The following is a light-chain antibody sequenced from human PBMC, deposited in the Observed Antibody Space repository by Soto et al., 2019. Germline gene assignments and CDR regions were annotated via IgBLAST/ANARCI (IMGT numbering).Light chain of an antibody. CDR2: EVS. J-gene: IGLJ1*01. CDR1: SSDVGSYNL. CDR3: CSYAGSSTPFYV. Sequence: QSALTQPASVSGSPGQSITISCTGTSSDVGSYNLVSWYQQHPGKAPKLMIYEVSKRPSGVSNRFSGSKSGNTASLTISWLQAEDEADYYCCSYAGSSTPFYVFGTGTKVTVL. V-gene: IGLV2-23*02.